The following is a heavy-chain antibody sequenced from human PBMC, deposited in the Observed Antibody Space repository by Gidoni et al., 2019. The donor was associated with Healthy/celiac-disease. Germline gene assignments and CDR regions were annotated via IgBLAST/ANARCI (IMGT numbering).Heavy chain of an antibody. CDR2: IYYTGNT. CDR1: GGSISGYY. V-gene: IGHV4-59*01. D-gene: IGHD1-26*01. CDR3: ARESGSPRKWFDP. Sequence: QVQLQESGPGLVKPSETLTLTCTVSGGSISGYYWGWIRQPPGKGLEWIGYIYYTGNTNYNPSLKSRVTMSLDTSKNQFSLKLSSVTAADTAVYYCARESGSPRKWFDPWGQGTLATVSS. J-gene: IGHJ5*02.